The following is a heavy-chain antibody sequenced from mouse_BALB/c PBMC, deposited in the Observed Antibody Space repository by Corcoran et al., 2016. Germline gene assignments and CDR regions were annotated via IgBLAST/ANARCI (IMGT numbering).Heavy chain of an antibody. J-gene: IGHJ2*01. Sequence: HLQQRGSRKVKSAASMKISSEASGSSFSGYTMNWVQQSHGKNFECIGLINPYNGGTSYNQKFKGKDTLTVDKSSSTAYMELLSLTSEDSAVYYCARGNSYFDYWGQGTTLTVSS. CDR2: INPYNGGT. V-gene: IGHV1-18*01. D-gene: IGHD2-1*01. CDR3: ARGNSYFDY. CDR1: GSSFSGYT.